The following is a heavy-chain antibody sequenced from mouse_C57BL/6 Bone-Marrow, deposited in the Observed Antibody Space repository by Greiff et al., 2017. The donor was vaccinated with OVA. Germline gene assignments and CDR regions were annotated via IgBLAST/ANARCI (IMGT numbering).Heavy chain of an antibody. V-gene: IGHV1-55*01. CDR3: AREDGSSYDWYFDV. Sequence: VQLQQPGAELVKPGASVKMSCKASGYTFTSYWITWVKQRPGQGLEWIGDIYPGSGSTNYNEKFKSKATLTVDTSSSTAYMQLSSLTSEDSAVYYCAREDGSSYDWYFDVWGTGTTVTVSS. CDR2: IYPGSGST. J-gene: IGHJ1*03. D-gene: IGHD1-1*01. CDR1: GYTFTSYW.